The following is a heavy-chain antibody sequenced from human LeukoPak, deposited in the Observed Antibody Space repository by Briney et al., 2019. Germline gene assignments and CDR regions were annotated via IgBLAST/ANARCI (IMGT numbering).Heavy chain of an antibody. CDR1: GFTVSSNY. Sequence: GGSLRLSCAASGFTVSSNYMSWVRQAPGKGLEGVSVIYSGGSTYYADSVKGRFTISRHNSKNTLYLQMNSLRAEDTAVYYCATLVGTVVTPSYYYYMDVWGKGTTVTVSS. CDR3: ATLVGTVVTPSYYYYMDV. D-gene: IGHD4-23*01. CDR2: IYSGGST. J-gene: IGHJ6*03. V-gene: IGHV3-53*01.